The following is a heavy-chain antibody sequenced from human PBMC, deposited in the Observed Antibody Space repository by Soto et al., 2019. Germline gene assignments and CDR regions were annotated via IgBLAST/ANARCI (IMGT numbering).Heavy chain of an antibody. CDR1: GFTFSSYA. V-gene: IGHV3-30-3*01. Sequence: QVQLVESGGGVVQPGRSLRLSCAASGFTFSSYAMHWVRQAPGKGLEWVAVISYDGSNKYYAGSVKGRFTISRDNSKNTLYLQMNSLRAEDTAVYYCARGYSSGPYYYYGMDVWGQGTTVTVSS. J-gene: IGHJ6*02. CDR2: ISYDGSNK. CDR3: ARGYSSGPYYYYGMDV. D-gene: IGHD6-19*01.